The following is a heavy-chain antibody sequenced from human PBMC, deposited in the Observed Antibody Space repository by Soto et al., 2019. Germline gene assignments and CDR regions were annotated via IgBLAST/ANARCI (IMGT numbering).Heavy chain of an antibody. J-gene: IGHJ5*02. Sequence: GGSLRLSCEASGFTFRSYAMYWVRQAPGKGLEWVSGIRSSGDDTYYADSVKGRFTISRDNAKNTLYLQMNSLRAEDTAVYYCARVATGSYNWFDPWGQGTQVTVSS. CDR1: GFTFRSYA. CDR2: IRSSGDDT. D-gene: IGHD1-26*01. CDR3: ARVATGSYNWFDP. V-gene: IGHV3-23*01.